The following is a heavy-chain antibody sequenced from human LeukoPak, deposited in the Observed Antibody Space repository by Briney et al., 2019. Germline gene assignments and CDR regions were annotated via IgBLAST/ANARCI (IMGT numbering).Heavy chain of an antibody. Sequence: GGSLRLSCAAPGFAFRSYWMTWARQAPGKGLEWVANIRPDGSGKNYVDSVKGRFTISRDNANNALFLQMKGLRVEDTAVYYCAKVPSPAIQNFDYWGQGTLVTVSS. CDR3: AKVPSPAIQNFDY. V-gene: IGHV3-7*01. CDR2: IRPDGSGK. D-gene: IGHD2-2*02. J-gene: IGHJ4*02. CDR1: GFAFRSYW.